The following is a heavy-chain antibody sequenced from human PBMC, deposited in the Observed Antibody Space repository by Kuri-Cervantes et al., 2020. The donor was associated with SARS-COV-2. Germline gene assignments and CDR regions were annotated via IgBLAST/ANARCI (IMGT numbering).Heavy chain of an antibody. CDR1: GLTFSSYA. D-gene: IGHD2-2*01. J-gene: IGHJ6*02. Sequence: GGSLRLSCAASGLTFSSYAMHWVRQAPGKGLEWVAVISYDGSNKYYADSVKGRFTISRDNSKNTLYLQMNSLRAEDTAVYYCAREEWKCSSTSCYVVSLYYYYGMDVWGQGTTVTVSS. CDR2: ISYDGSNK. V-gene: IGHV3-30*01. CDR3: AREEWKCSSTSCYVVSLYYYYGMDV.